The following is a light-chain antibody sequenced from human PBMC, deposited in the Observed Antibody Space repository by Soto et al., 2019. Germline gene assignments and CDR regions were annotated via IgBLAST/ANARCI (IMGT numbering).Light chain of an antibody. CDR3: LQHISYPYT. J-gene: IGKJ2*01. V-gene: IGKV1-17*03. Sequence: DIQMTQSPSSMSASVADTVTITCRASQGISNYLAWFQQKPGKAPKRLIYATSSLQGGVPSRFSGSGSGTEFTLTISSQQPEDFASYGCLQHISYPYTFGQGTKLEIK. CDR2: ATS. CDR1: QGISNY.